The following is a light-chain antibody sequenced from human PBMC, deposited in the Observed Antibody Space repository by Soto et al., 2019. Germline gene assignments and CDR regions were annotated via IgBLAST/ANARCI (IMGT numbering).Light chain of an antibody. CDR2: GAS. J-gene: IGKJ1*01. CDR3: QQYGSSPKT. CDR1: QSVSSSY. V-gene: IGKV3-20*01. Sequence: EIVLTQSPGTLSLSPGERATLSCRASQSVSSSYLAWYQQKPGQAPRLLIYGASSRATGIPDRFSGSGSGTDFTLTISRLEPDDFAVYYCQQYGSSPKTFGQGTMLDI.